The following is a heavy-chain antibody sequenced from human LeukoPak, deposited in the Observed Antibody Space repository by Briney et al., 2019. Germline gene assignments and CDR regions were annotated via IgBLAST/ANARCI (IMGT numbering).Heavy chain of an antibody. V-gene: IGHV3-23*01. D-gene: IGHD3-10*01. Sequence: GGSLRLSCAASGFTLSSYAMSWVRQAPGKGLEWVSAISGSGGSTYYADSVKGRFTISRDNSKNTLYLQMNSLRAEDTAVYYCAKDSPNYYGSGSYYKYWGQGTLVTVSS. CDR1: GFTLSSYA. J-gene: IGHJ4*02. CDR3: AKDSPNYYGSGSYYKY. CDR2: ISGSGGST.